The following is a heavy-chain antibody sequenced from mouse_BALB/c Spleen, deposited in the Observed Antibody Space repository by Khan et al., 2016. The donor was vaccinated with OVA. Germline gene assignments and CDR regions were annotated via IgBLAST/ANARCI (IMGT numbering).Heavy chain of an antibody. Sequence: VQLQESGPELTKPGASVKISCKASGYSFTSYYIHWVMQSHGKSLEWIGYIDPFCGGTTYNQKFKDKATLTVDTSSSTAYIRLSNLTSEDSAVYYCKSDGDVAWFNYWGQGTVVTVSA. D-gene: IGHD2-13*01. CDR2: IDPFCGGT. J-gene: IGHJ3*01. CDR3: KSDGDVAWFNY. CDR1: GYSFTSYY. V-gene: IGHV1S135*01.